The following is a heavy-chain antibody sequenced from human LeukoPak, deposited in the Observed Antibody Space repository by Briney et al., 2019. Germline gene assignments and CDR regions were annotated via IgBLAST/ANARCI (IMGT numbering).Heavy chain of an antibody. Sequence: PSETLSLTCTVSGGSISSYYWSWIRQAPGKGLEWVAVISYDGSNKYYADSVKGRFTISRDNSKNTLYLQMNSLRAEDTAVYYCARDKAPSTIFGVVIKSHYYGMDVWGQGTTVTVSS. D-gene: IGHD3-3*01. J-gene: IGHJ6*02. V-gene: IGHV3-30-3*01. CDR1: GGSISSYY. CDR3: ARDKAPSTIFGVVIKSHYYGMDV. CDR2: ISYDGSNK.